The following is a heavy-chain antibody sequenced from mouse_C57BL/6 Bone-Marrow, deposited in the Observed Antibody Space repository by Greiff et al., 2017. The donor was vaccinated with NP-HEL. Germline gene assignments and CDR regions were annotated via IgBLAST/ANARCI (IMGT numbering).Heavy chain of an antibody. D-gene: IGHD1-1*01. V-gene: IGHV1-26*01. CDR1: GYTFTDYY. CDR3: ACITTVVAPYYFDY. J-gene: IGHJ2*01. CDR2: INPNNGGT. Sequence: VQLQQSGPELVKPGASVKISCKASGYTFTDYYMNWVKQSHGKSLEWIGDINPNNGGTSYNQKFKGKATLTVDKSSSTAYMELRSLTSEDSAVYYCACITTVVAPYYFDYWGQGTTLTVSS.